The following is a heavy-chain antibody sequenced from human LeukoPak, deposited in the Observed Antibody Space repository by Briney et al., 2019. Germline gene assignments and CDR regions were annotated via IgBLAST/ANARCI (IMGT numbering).Heavy chain of an antibody. CDR2: ISYDGSNK. Sequence: GGSLRLSCAASGFTLSSYAMSWVRQAPGKGLEWVAVISYDGSNKYYADSVKGRFTISRDNSKNTLYLQMNSLRAEDTAVYYCARDGGIVGATEAFDIWGQGTMVTVSS. D-gene: IGHD1-26*01. J-gene: IGHJ3*02. V-gene: IGHV3-30*04. CDR1: GFTLSSYA. CDR3: ARDGGIVGATEAFDI.